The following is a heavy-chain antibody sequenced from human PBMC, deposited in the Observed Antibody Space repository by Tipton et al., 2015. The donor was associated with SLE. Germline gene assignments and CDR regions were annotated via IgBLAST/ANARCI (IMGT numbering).Heavy chain of an antibody. D-gene: IGHD2-15*01. Sequence: GSLRLSCAASGFTFSSYSMNWVRQAPGKGLEWVSSISSSSSYIYYADSVKGRFTISRDYAKNSLYLQMNSLRAEDTAEYYCAREHIVVVVAAVDIWGQGTMVTVSS. CDR2: ISSSSSYI. CDR3: AREHIVVVVAAVDI. CDR1: GFTFSSYS. J-gene: IGHJ3*02. V-gene: IGHV3-21*01.